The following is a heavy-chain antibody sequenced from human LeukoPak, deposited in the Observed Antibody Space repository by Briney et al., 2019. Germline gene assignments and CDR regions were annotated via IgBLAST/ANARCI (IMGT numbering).Heavy chain of an antibody. D-gene: IGHD6-25*01. V-gene: IGHV3-23*01. J-gene: IGHJ6*03. CDR2: ISIDGGRT. CDR3: ARKGIGSSRYQNMDV. CDR1: GFTFSSYA. Sequence: PGGSLRLSCAASGFTFSSYAMSWVRQAPGKGPEWVSTISIDGGRTYYADSVKGRFTVSRDTSKNTLYLQMNSLRVEDTAVYYCARKGIGSSRYQNMDVWGKGTTVTVSS.